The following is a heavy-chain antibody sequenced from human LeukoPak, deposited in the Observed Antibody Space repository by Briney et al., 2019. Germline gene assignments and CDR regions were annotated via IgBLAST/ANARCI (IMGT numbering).Heavy chain of an antibody. D-gene: IGHD2/OR15-2a*01. CDR1: AYTFTSYG. CDR3: ASHLPLSGAFDI. Sequence: ASVKVSCKASAYTFTSYGISWVRQAPGQGLEWMGWISAYNGNTNYAQKLQGRVTMTTDTSTSTAYMELRSLRSDDTAVYYCASHLPLSGAFDIWGQGTMVTVSS. V-gene: IGHV1-18*01. CDR2: ISAYNGNT. J-gene: IGHJ3*02.